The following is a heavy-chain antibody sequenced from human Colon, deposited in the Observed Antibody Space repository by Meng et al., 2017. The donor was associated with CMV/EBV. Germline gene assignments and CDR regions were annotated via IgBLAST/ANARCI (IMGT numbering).Heavy chain of an antibody. D-gene: IGHD2-2*01. V-gene: IGHV3-74*01. CDR2: SNKDGGSI. CDR1: GFTFRSYW. CDR3: ARDVFDTSSYDY. J-gene: IGHJ4*02. Sequence: GESLKISCTASGFTFRSYWTHWVRQVTGKGLVWVSRSNKDGGSITYEDFVEGRFTIARDNAKNTLYLQMNSLRVEDTAVYYCARDVFDTSSYDYWGQGALVTVSS.